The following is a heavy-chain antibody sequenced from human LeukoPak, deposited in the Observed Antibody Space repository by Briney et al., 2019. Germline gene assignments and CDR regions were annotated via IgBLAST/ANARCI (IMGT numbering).Heavy chain of an antibody. Sequence: SETLSLTCAVCGGSFSGYYWSWLRQPPGKGLEWIGEINHSGSTNYNPSHKSRGNISVDTSKNQFSLKLSSVTAADAAVYYCARDSSWLVRYYFDYWGQGTLVTVSS. D-gene: IGHD6-19*01. V-gene: IGHV4-34*01. J-gene: IGHJ4*02. CDR2: INHSGST. CDR1: GGSFSGYY. CDR3: ARDSSWLVRYYFDY.